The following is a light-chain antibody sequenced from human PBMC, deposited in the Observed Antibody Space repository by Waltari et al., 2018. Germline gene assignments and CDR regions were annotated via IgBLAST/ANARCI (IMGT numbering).Light chain of an antibody. CDR1: QSISSD. Sequence: EIVLTQSPATLSLSPGERATLSCRASQSISSDLAWFQQKPGQAPRLLIYDASNRAAGIPARFSGGGSGTDFTLTISSLGPEECAVYYCQQRNDWPVTFGQGTRLEIK. CDR2: DAS. V-gene: IGKV3-11*01. J-gene: IGKJ5*01. CDR3: QQRNDWPVT.